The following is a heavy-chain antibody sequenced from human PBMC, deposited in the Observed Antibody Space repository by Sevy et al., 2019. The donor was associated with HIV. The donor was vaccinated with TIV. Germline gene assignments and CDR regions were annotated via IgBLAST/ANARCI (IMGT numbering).Heavy chain of an antibody. J-gene: IGHJ4*02. CDR3: AKESSARVFDY. V-gene: IGHV3-30*02. CDR2: IRNDGSNK. Sequence: GGSLRLSCAASGFTFSSYGMHWVRQAPGKGLEWVACIRNDGSNKYYADSVKGRFTISRDNSKNTLYLQMNSLRAEDTAVYYCAKESSARVFDYWGQGTLVTVSS. D-gene: IGHD6-6*01. CDR1: GFTFSSYG.